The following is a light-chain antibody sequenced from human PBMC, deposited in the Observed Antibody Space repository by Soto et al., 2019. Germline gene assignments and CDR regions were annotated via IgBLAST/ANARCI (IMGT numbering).Light chain of an antibody. CDR2: EDT. CDR3: TSYVGNDIWV. Sequence: QSALTQPPSASGSPGQSVTISCTGTSSDVGAYKYVSWYQQYPGKAPRLMIYEDTKRPSGVPDRFSGSKSGNTDSLTVSGLQAEDEADYYCTSYVGNDIWVFGGGTKVTVL. V-gene: IGLV2-8*01. J-gene: IGLJ3*02. CDR1: SSDVGAYKY.